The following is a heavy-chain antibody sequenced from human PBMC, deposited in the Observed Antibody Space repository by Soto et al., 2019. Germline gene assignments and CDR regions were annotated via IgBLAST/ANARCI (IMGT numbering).Heavy chain of an antibody. D-gene: IGHD3-9*01. CDR1: GGTFSSYT. CDR2: IIPMFGTT. J-gene: IGHJ5*02. Sequence: QVQLVQSGAEVKKPGSSVKVSCKASGGTFSSYTIGWVRQAPGQGLEWMGGIIPMFGTTNYAQKFQGRVTITADESTSTACMELFSLRSEDTAVYYCARGDDILTGSNWFDPWGQGTLLTVSS. CDR3: ARGDDILTGSNWFDP. V-gene: IGHV1-69*01.